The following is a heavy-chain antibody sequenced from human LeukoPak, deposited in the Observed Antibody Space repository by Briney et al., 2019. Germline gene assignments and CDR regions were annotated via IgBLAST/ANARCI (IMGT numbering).Heavy chain of an antibody. D-gene: IGHD3-10*01. V-gene: IGHV3-43D*03. CDR1: GFTFDDYA. CDR2: ISWGGGST. J-gene: IGHJ4*02. Sequence: PGGSLRLSCAASGFTFDDYAMHWVRQAPGKGLEWVSLISWGGGSTYYADSVKGRFTISRDNSKNSLYLQMNSLRAEDTALYYCAKDMAAYYYASGNIDYWGQGTLVTVSS. CDR3: AKDMAAYYYASGNIDY.